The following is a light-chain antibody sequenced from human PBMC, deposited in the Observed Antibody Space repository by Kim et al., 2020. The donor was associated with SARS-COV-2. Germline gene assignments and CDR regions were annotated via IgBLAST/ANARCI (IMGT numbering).Light chain of an antibody. CDR3: QQYSDWPYT. Sequence: EIMMTQSPATLSASPGDTVTLSCTASQTISGYVGWYQQKPGQNTTLLIYGASTRATDIPARFSGSGSGTEFTLTISSLQSEDFAVYYCQQYSDWPYTFGPGTKLEI. V-gene: IGKV3-15*01. J-gene: IGKJ2*01. CDR1: QTISGY. CDR2: GAS.